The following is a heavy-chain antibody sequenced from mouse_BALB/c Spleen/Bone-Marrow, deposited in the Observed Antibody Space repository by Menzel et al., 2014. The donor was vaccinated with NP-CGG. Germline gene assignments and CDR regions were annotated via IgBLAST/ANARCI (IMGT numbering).Heavy chain of an antibody. V-gene: IGHV1S81*02. CDR1: GYTFTRYW. CDR3: AREAYYGPDY. CDR2: INPSNDRT. J-gene: IGHJ2*01. Sequence: VQLQESGAELVKPGASVKLSCKASGYTFTRYWMEWVKQRPGQGLAWIGEINPSNDRTNYNEKFKSKATLTVDKSSSTAYMQLSSLTSEDSAVYYWAREAYYGPDYRGQGTTPTVSS. D-gene: IGHD1-2*01.